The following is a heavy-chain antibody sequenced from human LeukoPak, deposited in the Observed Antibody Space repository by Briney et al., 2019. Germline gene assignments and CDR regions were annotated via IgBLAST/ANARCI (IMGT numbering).Heavy chain of an antibody. CDR3: ARDMGHYFDY. CDR1: GYTFTGYY. V-gene: IGHV1-18*04. CDR2: ISAYNGNT. J-gene: IGHJ4*02. D-gene: IGHD3-10*01. Sequence: GASVKVSCKASGYTFTGYYMHWVRQAPGQGLEWMGWISAYNGNTNYAQKLQGRVTMTTDTSTSTAYMELRSLRSDDTAVYYCARDMGHYFDYWGQGTLVTVSS.